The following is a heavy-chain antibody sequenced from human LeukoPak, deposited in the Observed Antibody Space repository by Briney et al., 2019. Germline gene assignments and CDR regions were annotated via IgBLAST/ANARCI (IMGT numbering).Heavy chain of an antibody. V-gene: IGHV3-30-3*01. D-gene: IGHD4-11*01. J-gene: IGHJ4*02. CDR2: ISYDGSNK. CDR3: ARERIYSNWIGGFDY. CDR1: GFTFSSYA. Sequence: GGSLRLSCAASGFTFSSYAMHWVRQAPGKGLEWVAVISYDGSNKYYADSMKGRFTISRDNSKNTLYLQMNSLRAEDTAVYYCARERIYSNWIGGFDYWGQGTLVTVSS.